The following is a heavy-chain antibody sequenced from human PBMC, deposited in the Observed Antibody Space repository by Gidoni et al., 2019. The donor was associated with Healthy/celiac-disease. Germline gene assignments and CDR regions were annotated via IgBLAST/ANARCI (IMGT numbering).Heavy chain of an antibody. CDR1: GFTFRSYG. D-gene: IGHD3-16*01. J-gene: IGHJ4*02. CDR2: IWYDGSNK. CDR3: ARDRVGELDFPTFDY. Sequence: QVQLVESGGGVVQPGRSLRLSCAASGFTFRSYGMHWVRQAPGKGLEWVAVIWYDGSNKYYADSVKGRFTISRDNSKNTLYLQMNSLRAEDTAVYYCARDRVGELDFPTFDYWGQGTLVTVSS. V-gene: IGHV3-33*01.